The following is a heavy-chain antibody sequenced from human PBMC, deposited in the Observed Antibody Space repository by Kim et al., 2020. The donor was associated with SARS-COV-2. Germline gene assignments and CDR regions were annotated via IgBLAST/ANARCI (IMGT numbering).Heavy chain of an antibody. D-gene: IGHD3-10*01. CDR2: IIPIFGTA. J-gene: IGHJ4*02. CDR1: GGTFSSYA. V-gene: IGHV1-69*13. Sequence: SVKVSCKASGGTFSSYAISWVRQAPGQGLEWMGGIIPIFGTANYAQKFQGRVTITADESTSTAYMELSSLRSEDTAVYYCASPYNYYGSGSWGYYFDYWGQGTLVTVSS. CDR3: ASPYNYYGSGSWGYYFDY.